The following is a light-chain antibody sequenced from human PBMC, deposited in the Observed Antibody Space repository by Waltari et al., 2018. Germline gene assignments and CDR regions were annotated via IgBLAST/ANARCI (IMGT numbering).Light chain of an antibody. CDR1: QGIKKY. Sequence: DIQMTQSPSSLPAPVGASVTITCRASQGIKKYLAWYQQRPGKVPKLLISASSSLQSGVPSRFSGSGSGTDFNLTISSLQPEDVATYYCQKYDSAPLAFGPGTKVEFK. J-gene: IGKJ3*01. CDR3: QKYDSAPLA. V-gene: IGKV1-27*01. CDR2: ASS.